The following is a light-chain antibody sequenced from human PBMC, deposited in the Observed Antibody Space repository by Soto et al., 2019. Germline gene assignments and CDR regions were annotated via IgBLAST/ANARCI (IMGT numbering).Light chain of an antibody. Sequence: QSALTQPASVSGSPGQSITISCTGTSSDVGSYNLVSWYQQHPGKAPKLMIYEVSKRPSGVSNRFSGSKSGNTASLTISGLQAEDEADYYCCSYTGSPLIFGGGTKVTVL. CDR1: SSDVGSYNL. CDR3: CSYTGSPLI. J-gene: IGLJ2*01. V-gene: IGLV2-23*02. CDR2: EVS.